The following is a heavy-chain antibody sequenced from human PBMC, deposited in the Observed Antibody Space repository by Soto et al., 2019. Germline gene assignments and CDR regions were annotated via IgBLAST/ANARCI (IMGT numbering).Heavy chain of an antibody. V-gene: IGHV1-18*01. J-gene: IGHJ1*01. D-gene: IGHD4-17*01. Sequence: QVQLVQSGGEVKKPGASVKVSCKASGYTFTSYGISWVRQAPGQGLEWMGWISTYNGNTNYAQKVQGRVTLPTDTYTSTAYMELRSLRSDDTAVYYCARASGDYGLSEYFQHWGQGTLVTVSS. CDR1: GYTFTSYG. CDR3: ARASGDYGLSEYFQH. CDR2: ISTYNGNT.